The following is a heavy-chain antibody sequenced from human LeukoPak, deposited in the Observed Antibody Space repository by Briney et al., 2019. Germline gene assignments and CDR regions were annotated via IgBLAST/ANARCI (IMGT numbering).Heavy chain of an antibody. CDR2: INVNSGKT. CDR3: ARLGNGEAFGVVIYDYFDY. Sequence: GASVKVSCKASGYAFTSNGFSWVRQAPGQGLEWMGWINVNSGKTTYVQKFQDRVTMTTDTSTSTAYMELRSLTSDDTAVYYCARLGNGEAFGVVIYDYFDYWGQGTLVTVSS. CDR1: GYAFTSNG. D-gene: IGHD3-3*01. J-gene: IGHJ4*02. V-gene: IGHV1-18*01.